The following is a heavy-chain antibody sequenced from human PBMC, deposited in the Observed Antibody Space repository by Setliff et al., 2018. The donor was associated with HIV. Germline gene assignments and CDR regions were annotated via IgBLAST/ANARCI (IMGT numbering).Heavy chain of an antibody. Sequence: GGSLRLSCAASGFTFSSYWMSWVRQAPGKGLEWVANIKQDGSEKYYVDSVKGRFTISRDNAKNSLYLQMNSLRAEDTAVYYCARHRFDFGYYYYYMDVWGKGTTVTVSS. J-gene: IGHJ6*03. V-gene: IGHV3-7*03. D-gene: IGHD5-12*01. CDR2: IKQDGSEK. CDR3: ARHRFDFGYYYYYMDV. CDR1: GFTFSSYW.